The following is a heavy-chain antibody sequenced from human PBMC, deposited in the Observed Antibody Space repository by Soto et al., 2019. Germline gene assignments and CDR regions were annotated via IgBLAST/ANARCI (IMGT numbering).Heavy chain of an antibody. J-gene: IGHJ6*02. Sequence: QVQLVESGGGVVQPGRSLRLSCAASGFTFSSYGMHWVRQAPGKGLEWVAVISYDGSNKYYADSVKGRFTISRDNSKNTLYLQMNSRRAEDTAVYYCAKSGGAINYYDSSGYYYEGGMDVWVQGTTVTVSS. D-gene: IGHD3-22*01. V-gene: IGHV3-30*18. CDR1: GFTFSSYG. CDR3: AKSGGAINYYDSSGYYYEGGMDV. CDR2: ISYDGSNK.